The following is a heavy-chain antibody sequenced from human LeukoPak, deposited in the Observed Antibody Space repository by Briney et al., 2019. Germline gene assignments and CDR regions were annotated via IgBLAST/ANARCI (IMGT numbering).Heavy chain of an antibody. J-gene: IGHJ4*02. D-gene: IGHD6-19*01. CDR2: ISGSGGST. CDR3: AKDKTSYSSGWFDY. Sequence: RAGGSLRLSCAASGFTFSSYAMSWVRQAPVKGLEWVSAISGSGGSTYYADSVKGRFTISRDNSKNTLYLQMNSLRAEDTAVYYCAKDKTSYSSGWFDYWGQGTLVTVSS. CDR1: GFTFSSYA. V-gene: IGHV3-23*01.